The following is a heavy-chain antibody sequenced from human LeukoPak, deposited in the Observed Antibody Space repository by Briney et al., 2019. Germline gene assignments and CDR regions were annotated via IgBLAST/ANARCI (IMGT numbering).Heavy chain of an antibody. CDR1: GFTFSSYS. Sequence: GGSLRLSCAASGFTFSSYSMNWVRQAPGKGLEWVSYISSSGSTIYYAGSVKGRFTISRDNAKNSLYLQMNSLRAEDTAVYYCARAPPSIAALNDAFDIWGQGTMVTVSS. V-gene: IGHV3-48*04. CDR2: ISSSGSTI. J-gene: IGHJ3*02. CDR3: ARAPPSIAALNDAFDI. D-gene: IGHD6-6*01.